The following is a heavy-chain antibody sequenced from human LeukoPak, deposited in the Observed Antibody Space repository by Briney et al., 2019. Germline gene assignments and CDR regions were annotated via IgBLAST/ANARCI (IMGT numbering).Heavy chain of an antibody. J-gene: IGHJ4*02. D-gene: IGHD3-22*01. V-gene: IGHV3-23*01. CDR3: AKYGFDYDDSSGYYYFNY. Sequence: GGSLRLSCAASGFTFSSYAVTWVRQAPGKGLEWVSGISGSGDTTFYADSVKGRFTISRDNSKNTLYLQMHSLRAEDTAVYYCAKYGFDYDDSSGYYYFNYWAREPWSLSPQ. CDR2: ISGSGDTT. CDR1: GFTFSSYA.